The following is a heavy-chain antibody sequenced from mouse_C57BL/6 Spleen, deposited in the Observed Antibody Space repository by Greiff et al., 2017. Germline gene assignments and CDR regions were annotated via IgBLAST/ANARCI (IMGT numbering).Heavy chain of an antibody. J-gene: IGHJ1*03. CDR1: GFTFSSYA. CDR2: ISDGGSYT. D-gene: IGHD1-1*01. V-gene: IGHV5-4*01. CDR3: ARDYYGSRPYWYFDV. Sequence: EVQLVESGGGLVKPGGSLKLSCAASGFTFSSYAMSWVRQTPEKRLEWVATISDGGSYTYYPDNVKGRFTISRDNAKNNLYLQMSHLKSEDTAMYYCARDYYGSRPYWYFDVWGTGTTVTVSS.